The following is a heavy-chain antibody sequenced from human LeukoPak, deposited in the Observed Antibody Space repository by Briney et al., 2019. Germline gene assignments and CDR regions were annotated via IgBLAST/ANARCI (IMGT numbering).Heavy chain of an antibody. CDR1: GFTVISNY. Sequence: GGSLRLSCAASGFTVISNYMSWVRQAPGKGLEWVSVIYSGGSTYYADSVQGRFTISRDNFKNTLYLQMNSLRVEDTCIYYCARDDSRVAGTDYWGQGTLVTVSS. V-gene: IGHV3-53*01. CDR2: IYSGGST. J-gene: IGHJ4*02. CDR3: ARDDSRVAGTDY. D-gene: IGHD6-19*01.